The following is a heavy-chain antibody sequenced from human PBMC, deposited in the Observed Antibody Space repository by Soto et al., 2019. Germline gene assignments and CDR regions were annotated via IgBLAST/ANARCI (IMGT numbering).Heavy chain of an antibody. V-gene: IGHV1-3*01. CDR3: ARSDWFEEIYYYGMDV. CDR2: INAGNGNT. Sequence: QVQLVQSGAEVKKPGASVKVSCKASGYTFTSYAMHWVRQAPGQRLEWMGWINAGNGNTKYSQKFQGRVTITRDTXAXXAYMELSSLRSEDTAVYYCARSDWFEEIYYYGMDVWGQGTTVTVSS. CDR1: GYTFTSYA. D-gene: IGHD3-10*01. J-gene: IGHJ6*02.